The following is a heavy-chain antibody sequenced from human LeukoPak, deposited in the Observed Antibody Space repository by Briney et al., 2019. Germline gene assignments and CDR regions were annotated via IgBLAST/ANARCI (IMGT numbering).Heavy chain of an antibody. J-gene: IGHJ3*02. CDR2: IDPSDSYI. V-gene: IGHV5-10-1*01. Sequence: GESLKISCKGSGYSFTSYWICRVRQMPGKGLEWMVRIDPSDSYITYSPSFQGHVTISTDKSISTAYLQWSSLKASDTAMYYCASLFRDDAFDIWGQGTMVTVSS. CDR3: ASLFRDDAFDI. CDR1: GYSFTSYW.